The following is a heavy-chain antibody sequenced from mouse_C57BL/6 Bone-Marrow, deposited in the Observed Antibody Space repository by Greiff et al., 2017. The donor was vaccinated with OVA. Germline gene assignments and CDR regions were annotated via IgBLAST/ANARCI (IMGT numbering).Heavy chain of an antibody. CDR2: INPNNGGT. CDR1: GYTFTDYN. J-gene: IGHJ2*01. D-gene: IGHD1-1*01. V-gene: IGHV1-22*01. Sequence: EVQRVESGPELVKPGASVKMSCKASGYTFTDYNMHWVKQSHGKSLEWIGYINPNNGGTSYNQKFKGKATLTVNKSSSTAYMELRSLTSEDSAVYYCARRPMTYYGSSLFDYWGQGTTLTVSS. CDR3: ARRPMTYYGSSLFDY.